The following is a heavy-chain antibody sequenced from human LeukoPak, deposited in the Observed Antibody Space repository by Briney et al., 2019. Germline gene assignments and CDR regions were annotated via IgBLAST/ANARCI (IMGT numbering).Heavy chain of an antibody. D-gene: IGHD4-23*01. CDR3: AKVFYGGNSAGNDY. V-gene: IGHV3-30*18. Sequence: GGCLRLSCAASGFTFSSYGMHWVRQAPGKGLEWVAVISYDGSNKYYADSVKGRFTISRDNSKNTLYLQMNSLRAEDTAVYYCAKVFYGGNSAGNDYWGQGTLVTVSS. J-gene: IGHJ4*02. CDR2: ISYDGSNK. CDR1: GFTFSSYG.